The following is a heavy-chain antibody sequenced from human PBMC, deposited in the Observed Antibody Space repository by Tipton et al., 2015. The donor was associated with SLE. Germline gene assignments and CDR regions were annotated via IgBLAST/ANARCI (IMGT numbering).Heavy chain of an antibody. J-gene: IGHJ4*03. CDR2: ISHSGNT. Sequence: TLSLTCAVSAYSISSGHYWGWIRQPPGKGLEWIGSISHSGNTYYNPSLKSRVSMSVDTSKNQVFLRLSSVTAADTAVYYCARHDYDDNGYYMRYFDYWGQGILVTVSS. V-gene: IGHV4-38-2*01. CDR1: AYSISSGHY. CDR3: ARHDYDDNGYYMRYFDY. D-gene: IGHD3-22*01.